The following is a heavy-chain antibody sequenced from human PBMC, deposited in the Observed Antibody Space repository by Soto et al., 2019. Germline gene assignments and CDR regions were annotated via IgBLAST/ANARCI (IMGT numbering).Heavy chain of an antibody. CDR1: GYTFTSYG. CDR3: ARDGLYGDSYFGSMWYYYGMDV. D-gene: IGHD4-17*01. CDR2: ISAYNGNT. J-gene: IGHJ6*02. Sequence: QVQLVQSGAEVKKPGASVKVSCKASGYTFTSYGISWVRQDPGQGLEWIGWISAYNGNTNYAQKLQGRVTMTTDTSTSTAYMEMRSLRSDDTAVYYWARDGLYGDSYFGSMWYYYGMDVWGQGTTVTVSS. V-gene: IGHV1-18*01.